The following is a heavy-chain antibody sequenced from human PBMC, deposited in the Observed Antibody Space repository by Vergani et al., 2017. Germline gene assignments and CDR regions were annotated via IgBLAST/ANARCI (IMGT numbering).Heavy chain of an antibody. Sequence: QVQLQESGPGLVKPSETLSLTCTVSGGSISSYYWSWFRQPPGKGLEWIGYIYYSGSTNYNPSLKSRVTRSVDTSKNQFSLKLSPVTAAATAVYYCARSAAIIGYYYYYYMDVWGKGTTVTVSS. J-gene: IGHJ6*03. CDR3: ARSAAIIGYYYYYYMDV. V-gene: IGHV4-59*01. CDR2: IYYSGST. CDR1: GGSISSYY. D-gene: IGHD3-9*01.